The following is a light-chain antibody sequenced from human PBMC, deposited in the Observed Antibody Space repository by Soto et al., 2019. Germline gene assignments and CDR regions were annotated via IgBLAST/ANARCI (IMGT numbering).Light chain of an antibody. Sequence: AIRMTPSPSSLSASTGDRVTITCRASQGISSYLAWYQQKPGKAPKLLIYAASTLQSGVPSRFSGSGSGTDFTLTISCLKSEDFATYYCQQYYSYPRTFGQGTKVDIK. CDR3: QQYYSYPRT. V-gene: IGKV1-8*01. CDR1: QGISSY. J-gene: IGKJ1*01. CDR2: AAS.